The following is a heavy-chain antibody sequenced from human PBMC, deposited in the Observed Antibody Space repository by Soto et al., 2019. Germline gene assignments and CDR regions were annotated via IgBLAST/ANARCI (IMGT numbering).Heavy chain of an antibody. CDR1: GVSVSSNTAG. V-gene: IGHV6-1*01. CDR3: ARGVAGTGFDL. J-gene: IGHJ4*02. Sequence: SQTLSLTCAVSGVSVSSNTAGWKWIRSSPSRGLEWLGRTYYRSNWRHDYAVSVKSRITVNPDTSKNHFSLQLNSVTPDDTAVYYCARGVAGTGFDLWGQGTLVTVS. CDR2: TYYRSNWRH. D-gene: IGHD6-19*01.